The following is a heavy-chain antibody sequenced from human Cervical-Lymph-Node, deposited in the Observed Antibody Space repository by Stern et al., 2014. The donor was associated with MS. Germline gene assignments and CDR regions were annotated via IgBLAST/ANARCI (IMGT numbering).Heavy chain of an antibody. CDR3: ARDLESSFDWTGDDH. CDR2: IIPRFDVA. J-gene: IGHJ4*02. Sequence: VQLVESGAEVKKPGSSVKVSCKASGGTFNMCVISWVRQAPGQGLEWMGGIIPRFDVANYAQKFQGRVTITADKSTSTSYMELSSLRSEDTAMYYCARDLESSFDWTGDDHWGRGTLVTVSS. D-gene: IGHD3-9*01. V-gene: IGHV1-69*17. CDR1: GGTFNMCV.